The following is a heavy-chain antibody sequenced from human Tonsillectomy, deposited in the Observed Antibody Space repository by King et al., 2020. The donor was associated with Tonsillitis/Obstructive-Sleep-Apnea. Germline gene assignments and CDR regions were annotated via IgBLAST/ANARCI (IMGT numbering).Heavy chain of an antibody. CDR3: ARLGMAVAATFPSPDY. D-gene: IGHD6-19*01. CDR2: IYPGDSDT. CDR1: GYSFTSYW. Sequence: VQLVESGAEVKKPGESVKISCKGSGYSFTSYWIAWVCQMPGKGLEWMGIIYPGDSDTKYSPSFQGQVTISVDKSNSTAYLQWSSLKASDTAMYYCARLGMAVAATFPSPDYWGQGTLVTVSS. J-gene: IGHJ4*02. V-gene: IGHV5-51*01.